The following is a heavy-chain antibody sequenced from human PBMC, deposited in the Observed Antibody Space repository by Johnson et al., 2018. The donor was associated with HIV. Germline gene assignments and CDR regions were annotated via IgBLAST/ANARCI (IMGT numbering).Heavy chain of an antibody. D-gene: IGHD1-26*01. Sequence: VQLVESGGGVVQPGGSLRLSCAASGFTVSSNYMSWVRQAPGKGLEWVSVIYSGGSTYYADSVKGRFTISRDNAKNSLYLQMNSLRAEDTALYYCARDRTGGSYPRAFDVWGQGTMVTVSS. CDR2: IYSGGST. CDR3: ARDRTGGSYPRAFDV. J-gene: IGHJ3*01. V-gene: IGHV3-66*01. CDR1: GFTVSSNY.